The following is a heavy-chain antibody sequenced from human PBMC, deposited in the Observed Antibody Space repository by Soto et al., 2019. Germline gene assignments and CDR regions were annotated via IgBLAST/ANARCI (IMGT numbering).Heavy chain of an antibody. D-gene: IGHD1-20*01. V-gene: IGHV1-69*13. CDR1: GGTFSSYA. CDR2: IIPIFGTA. Sequence: SVKVSCKASGGTFSSYAISWVRQAPGQGLEWMGGIIPIFGTANYAQKFQGRVTITADESTSTAYMELSSLRSEDTAVYYCAKDISAVNDAFDIWGQGTTVTVSS. CDR3: AKDISAVNDAFDI. J-gene: IGHJ3*02.